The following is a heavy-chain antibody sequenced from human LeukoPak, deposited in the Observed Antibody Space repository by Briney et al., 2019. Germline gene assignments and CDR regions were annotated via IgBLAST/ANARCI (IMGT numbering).Heavy chain of an antibody. V-gene: IGHV3-30*03. CDR1: GFTFSTYG. Sequence: PGGSLRLSCAASGFTFSTYGMHRVRQAPGKGLEWVAVISSDGSNKYYADSVKGRVTISRDNSKNTLYLQMNSLRVEATAVYYCTYGSSWTYDFDYWGQGTLVTVST. CDR2: ISSDGSNK. CDR3: TYGSSWTYDFDY. J-gene: IGHJ4*02. D-gene: IGHD6-13*01.